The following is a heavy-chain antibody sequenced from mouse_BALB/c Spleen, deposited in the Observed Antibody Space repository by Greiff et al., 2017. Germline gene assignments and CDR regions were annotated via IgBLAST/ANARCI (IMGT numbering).Heavy chain of an antibody. Sequence: EVQVVESGGGLVQPGGSMKLSCVASGFTFSNYWMNWVRQSPEKGLEWVAEIRLKSNNYATHYAESVKGRFTISRDDSKSSVYLQRNNLRAEDTGIYYCTRPYGNYVGYAMDYWGQGTSVTVSS. CDR2: IRLKSNNYAT. CDR3: TRPYGNYVGYAMDY. V-gene: IGHV6-6*02. J-gene: IGHJ4*01. D-gene: IGHD2-1*01. CDR1: GFTFSNYW.